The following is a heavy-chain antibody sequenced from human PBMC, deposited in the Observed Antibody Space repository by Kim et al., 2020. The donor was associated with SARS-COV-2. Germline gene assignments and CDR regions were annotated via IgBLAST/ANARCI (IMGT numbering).Heavy chain of an antibody. CDR1: GGTFSSYA. CDR3: ASCPRYYGDYFDY. V-gene: IGHV1-69*13. D-gene: IGHD4-17*01. Sequence: SVKVSCKASGGTFSSYAISWVRQAPGQGLEWMGGIIPIFGTANYAQKFQGRVTITADESTSTAYMELSSLRSEDTAVYYCASCPRYYGDYFDYWGQGTLVTVSS. CDR2: IIPIFGTA. J-gene: IGHJ4*02.